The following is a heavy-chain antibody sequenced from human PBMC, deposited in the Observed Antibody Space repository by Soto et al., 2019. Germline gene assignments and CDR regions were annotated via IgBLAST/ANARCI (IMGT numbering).Heavy chain of an antibody. V-gene: IGHV3-49*03. CDR1: GFTFGDYP. D-gene: IGHD3-10*01. J-gene: IGHJ6*02. CDR3: ARDLRGDV. Sequence: GALRLSCTASGFTFGDYPMSWFRQAPGKGLEWVGFIRSKAYFGATDYAAYAASVIGRFTISRDDSKSIAYLEMNSLKTEDTAVYYCARDLRGDVWGQGTTVTVSS. CDR2: IRSKAYFGAT.